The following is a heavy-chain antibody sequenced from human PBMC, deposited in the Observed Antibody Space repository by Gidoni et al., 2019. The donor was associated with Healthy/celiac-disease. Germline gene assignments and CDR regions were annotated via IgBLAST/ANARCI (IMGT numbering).Heavy chain of an antibody. CDR3: ARAGKDVTKSPFDY. D-gene: IGHD2-8*01. Sequence: EVQLVASGGGLFKPGGSLSLSCAASGFTFSSYSMTWVRQAPGKGLEWVSSISSSSSYIYYADSVKGRFTISRDNAKNSLYLQMNSLRAEDRAVYYCARAGKDVTKSPFDYWGQGTLVTVSS. CDR1: GFTFSSYS. J-gene: IGHJ4*02. V-gene: IGHV3-21*01. CDR2: ISSSSSYI.